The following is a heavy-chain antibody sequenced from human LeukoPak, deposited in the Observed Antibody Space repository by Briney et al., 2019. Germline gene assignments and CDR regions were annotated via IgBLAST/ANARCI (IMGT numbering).Heavy chain of an antibody. D-gene: IGHD2-21*01. CDR2: ISSRSSYI. J-gene: IGHJ4*02. V-gene: IGHV3-21*01. Sequence: GGSLRLSCAASGFTFSSYSMNWVRQAPGKGLEWVSSISSRSSYIYYADSVKGRFTISRDNAKNSLYLQMNSLRAEDTAVYYCVSGEVVSSEDWGQGTLVTVSS. CDR3: VSGEVVSSED. CDR1: GFTFSSYS.